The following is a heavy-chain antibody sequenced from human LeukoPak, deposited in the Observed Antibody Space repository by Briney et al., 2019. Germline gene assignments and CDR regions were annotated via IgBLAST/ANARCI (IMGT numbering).Heavy chain of an antibody. D-gene: IGHD4-17*01. V-gene: IGHV3-73*01. Sequence: PGGSLRLSCAASGLTFSGSAMHWVRRASGKGLEWVGRIRSKANSYATAYAASVKGRFTISRDDSKNTAYLQMNSLKTEDTAVYYCTRITTVTTSFDYWGQGTLVTVSS. CDR1: GLTFSGSA. J-gene: IGHJ4*02. CDR3: TRITTVTTSFDY. CDR2: IRSKANSYAT.